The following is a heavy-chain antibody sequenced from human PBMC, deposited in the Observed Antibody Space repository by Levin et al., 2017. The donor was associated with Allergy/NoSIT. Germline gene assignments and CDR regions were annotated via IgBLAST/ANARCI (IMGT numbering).Heavy chain of an antibody. V-gene: IGHV3-23*01. J-gene: IGHJ6*02. CDR3: AKSSVAGTPRTYYYYYYGMDV. CDR2: ISGSGGST. D-gene: IGHD6-19*01. CDR1: GFTFSSYA. Sequence: GGSLRLSCAASGFTFSSYAMSWVRQAPGKGLEWVSAISGSGGSTYYADSVKGRFTISRDNSKNTLYLQMNSLRAEDTAVYYCAKSSVAGTPRTYYYYYYGMDVWGQGTTVTVSS.